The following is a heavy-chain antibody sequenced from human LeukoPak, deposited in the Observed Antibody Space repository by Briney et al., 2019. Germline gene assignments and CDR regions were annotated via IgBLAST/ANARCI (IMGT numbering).Heavy chain of an antibody. J-gene: IGHJ4*02. CDR3: ARDKLVSSGWYCNY. D-gene: IGHD6-19*01. V-gene: IGHV1-18*01. Sequence: ASSVKVSCKASGYTFTSYGIIWVLQAPGPGLESMGWISAYNGNTNYAQHLQDRSTMNTSRPTHKADLDVGGLSSGDTAVYYCARDKLVSSGWYCNYWGQGTLVSVSS. CDR1: GYTFTSYG. CDR2: ISAYNGNT.